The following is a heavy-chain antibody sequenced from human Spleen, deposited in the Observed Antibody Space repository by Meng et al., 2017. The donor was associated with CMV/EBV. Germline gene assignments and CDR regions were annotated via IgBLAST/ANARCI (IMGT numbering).Heavy chain of an antibody. CDR2: ISYDGSNE. CDR3: ARDHKYGSGSYYALDALDV. V-gene: IGHV3-30-3*01. Sequence: FRSYAMFWVRQAPGKGLEWVAVISYDGSNEDYAESVKGRFTISRDNSKNTLYLQMNSLRAEDTAVYYCARDHKYGSGSYYALDALDVWGQGTMVTVSS. J-gene: IGHJ3*01. CDR1: FRSYA. D-gene: IGHD3-10*01.